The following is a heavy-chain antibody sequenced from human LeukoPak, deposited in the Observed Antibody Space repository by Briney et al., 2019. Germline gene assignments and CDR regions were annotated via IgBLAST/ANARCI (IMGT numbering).Heavy chain of an antibody. CDR1: GGTFSTYA. Sequence: SVNVPCQASGGTFSTYAISWVRQAPRQGLEWMGGIIPIFGTANYAQQLQGRVTITTEESTSTAYMELSSLRAEDTAVYYCASQGPDCSGGSCYRGGAVDNWFDRWGQGTLVSVCS. V-gene: IGHV1-69*05. J-gene: IGHJ5*02. CDR3: ASQGPDCSGGSCYRGGAVDNWFDR. CDR2: IIPIFGTA. D-gene: IGHD2-15*01.